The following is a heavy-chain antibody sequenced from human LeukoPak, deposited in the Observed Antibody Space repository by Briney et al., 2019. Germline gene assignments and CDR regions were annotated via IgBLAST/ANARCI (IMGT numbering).Heavy chain of an antibody. CDR2: IYSNRSP. J-gene: IGHJ4*02. CDR3: ARSEETFSYGSGNSYSFDS. Sequence: PSQTLSLACSVYGASISSGGYYWSWLHPHPRNGLERTTYIYSNRSPYYNPSLKSRVTISVDTSSDQVYLKLSSVTAADTGLYYCARSEETFSYGSGNSYSFDSWGQGTLVTVSS. D-gene: IGHD3-10*01. CDR1: GASISSGGYY. V-gene: IGHV4-31*03.